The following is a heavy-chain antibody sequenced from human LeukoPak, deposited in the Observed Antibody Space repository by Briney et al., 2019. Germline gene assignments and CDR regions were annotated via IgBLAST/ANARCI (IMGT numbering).Heavy chain of an antibody. CDR1: GGSISSSSYY. J-gene: IGHJ5*02. CDR2: IYYSGST. D-gene: IGHD6-13*01. V-gene: IGHV4-39*07. CDR3: ASFLSITGIAAAGNSDWFDP. Sequence: SETLSLTCTVSGGSISSSSYYWGWIRQPPGKGLEWIGSIYYSGSTYYNPSLKSRVTISVDTSKNQFSLKLSSVTAADTAVYYCASFLSITGIAAAGNSDWFDPWGQGTLVTVSS.